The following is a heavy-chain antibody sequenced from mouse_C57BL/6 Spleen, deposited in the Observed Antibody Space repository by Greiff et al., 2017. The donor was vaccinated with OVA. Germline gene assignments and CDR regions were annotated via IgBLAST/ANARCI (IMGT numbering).Heavy chain of an antibody. CDR2: IYPGSGNT. V-gene: IGHV1-76*01. J-gene: IGHJ2*01. Sequence: QVQLQQSGAELVRPGASVKLSCKASGYTFTDYYINWVKQRPGQGLEWIARIYPGSGNTYYNEKFKGKATLTADKSSITAYMQLSNLTSDDSAVYFFARSGSNSFDYWGQGTTLTVSS. D-gene: IGHD3-1*01. CDR3: ARSGSNSFDY. CDR1: GYTFTDYY.